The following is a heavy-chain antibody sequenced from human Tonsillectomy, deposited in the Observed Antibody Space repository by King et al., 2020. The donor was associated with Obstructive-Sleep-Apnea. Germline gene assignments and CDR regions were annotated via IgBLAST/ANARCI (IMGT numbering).Heavy chain of an antibody. CDR1: GGSINTYY. J-gene: IGHJ4*02. Sequence: VQLQESGPGLVKPSETLCLTCTVSGGSINTYYWSWIRQPPGKGLEWIGYVFYSGATNYNPSLKSRVTISVDTSKTQFSLKLSSVTAADTAVYYCAGEQPGIAEVGTNPPFDHWGQGILVTVSS. V-gene: IGHV4-59*01. CDR2: VFYSGAT. CDR3: AGEQPGIAEVGTNPPFDH. D-gene: IGHD6-19*01.